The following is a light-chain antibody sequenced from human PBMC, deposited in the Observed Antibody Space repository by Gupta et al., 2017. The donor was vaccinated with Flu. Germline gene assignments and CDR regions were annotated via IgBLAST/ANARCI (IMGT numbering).Light chain of an antibody. CDR3: SSYAGNGNFV. J-gene: IGLJ1*01. CDR1: SGDVGAHNY. V-gene: IGLV2-8*01. Sequence: QSALTQPPSASGSPGQSVTVSCTGTSGDVGAHNYVSWYQQHPGKAPQLLIFEVNKRPAGVPDRFSGSRSGNTASLAVSGLQAEDEADYYCSSYAGNGNFVFGTGTRVSVL. CDR2: EVN.